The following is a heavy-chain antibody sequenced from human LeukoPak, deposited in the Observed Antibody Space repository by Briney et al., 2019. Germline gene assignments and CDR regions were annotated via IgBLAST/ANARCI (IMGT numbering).Heavy chain of an antibody. D-gene: IGHD6-13*01. J-gene: IGHJ5*02. Sequence: SETLSLTCTVSGGSISSGDYYWSWIRQPPGKGLEWIGYIYYSGSTYYNPSLKSRVTISVDTSKNQFSLKLSSVTAADTAVYYCARDIAAAGTVGGDWFDPWGQGTLVTVSS. CDR3: ARDIAAAGTVGGDWFDP. CDR1: GGSISSGDYY. CDR2: IYYSGST. V-gene: IGHV4-30-4*01.